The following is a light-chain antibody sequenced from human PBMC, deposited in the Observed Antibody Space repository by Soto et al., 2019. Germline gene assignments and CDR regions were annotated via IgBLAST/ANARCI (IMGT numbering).Light chain of an antibody. CDR2: DAS. CDR1: QSVGSDY. CDR3: QQYAASPIT. J-gene: IGKJ5*01. V-gene: IGKV3-20*01. Sequence: EIVLTQSPGTLSLSPGERATLSCRASQSVGSDYLAWFQQKPGQAPRLLIYDASSRVTDMPDRFSGSGSGTDFTLTISRLDPEDFAVYYCQQYAASPITFGQGTRLEIK.